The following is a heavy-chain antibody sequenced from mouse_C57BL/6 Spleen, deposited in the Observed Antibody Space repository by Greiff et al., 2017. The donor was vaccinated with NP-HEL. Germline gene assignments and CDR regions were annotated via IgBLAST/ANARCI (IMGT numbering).Heavy chain of an antibody. J-gene: IGHJ4*01. CDR1: GYTFTDHT. CDR2: IYPRDGST. Sequence: VQLQQSDAELVKPGASVKISCKVSGYTFTDHTIHWMKQRPEQGLEWIGYIYPRDGSTKYNEKFKGKATLTADKSSSTAYMQLNSLTSEDSAFYFCARFGAQGYYAMDYWGQGTSVTVAS. D-gene: IGHD3-2*02. CDR3: ARFGAQGYYAMDY. V-gene: IGHV1-78*01.